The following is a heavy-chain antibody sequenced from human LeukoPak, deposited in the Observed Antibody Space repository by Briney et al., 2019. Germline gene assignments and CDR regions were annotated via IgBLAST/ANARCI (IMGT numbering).Heavy chain of an antibody. D-gene: IGHD2-2*01. CDR3: ARDRATPGYQLLRVDYYYGMDV. CDR1: GYSISSGYY. Sequence: SETLSLTCAVIGYSISSGYYWDWIRQPPGKGLEWIGSIYHSGSTYYNPSLKRRVTISVDTSKNQFSLKLSSVTAADTAVYYCARDRATPGYQLLRVDYYYGMDVWGKGTTVTVSS. J-gene: IGHJ6*04. V-gene: IGHV4-38-2*02. CDR2: IYHSGST.